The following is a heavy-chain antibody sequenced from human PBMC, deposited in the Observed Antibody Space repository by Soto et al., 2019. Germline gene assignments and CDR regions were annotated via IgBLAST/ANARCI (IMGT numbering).Heavy chain of an antibody. Sequence: QVQLVESGGGEVQPGRSLRLSCAASGFTFSSYGMHCVRQGPGKGLEWVAVISYDGSNKYYADSVKGRFTISRDDSKNTLYLQMNSLRAEDTAVYYCAKDGRVPYSSSWYDWFDPWGQGTLVSVSS. CDR3: AKDGRVPYSSSWYDWFDP. CDR1: GFTFSSYG. CDR2: ISYDGSNK. D-gene: IGHD6-13*01. J-gene: IGHJ5*02. V-gene: IGHV3-30*18.